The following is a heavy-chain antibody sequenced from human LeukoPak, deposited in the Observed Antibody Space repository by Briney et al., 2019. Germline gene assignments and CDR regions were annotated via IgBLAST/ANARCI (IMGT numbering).Heavy chain of an antibody. V-gene: IGHV3-30*18. D-gene: IGHD1-1*01. CDR3: AKAELEPHYYYMDV. Sequence: GGSLRLSCAASGFTFSSYGMHWVRQAPGKGLEWVAVISYDGSNKYYADSVKGRFTISRDNSKNTLYLQMNSLRAEDTAVYYCAKAELEPHYYYMDVWGKGTTVTVSS. CDR2: ISYDGSNK. J-gene: IGHJ6*03. CDR1: GFTFSSYG.